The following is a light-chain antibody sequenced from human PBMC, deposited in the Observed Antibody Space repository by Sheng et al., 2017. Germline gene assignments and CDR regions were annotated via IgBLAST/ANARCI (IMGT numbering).Light chain of an antibody. V-gene: IGLV3-1*01. CDR3: QAWDSSKAV. J-gene: IGLJ2*01. Sequence: SYELTQPPSVSVSPGQTASMTCSGDKLGDKYACWYQQKPGQSPVLVIYQDSKRPSGIPERFSGSNSGNTATLTISGTQAMDEADYYCQAWDSSKAVFGGGTKLTVL. CDR2: QDS. CDR1: KLGDKY.